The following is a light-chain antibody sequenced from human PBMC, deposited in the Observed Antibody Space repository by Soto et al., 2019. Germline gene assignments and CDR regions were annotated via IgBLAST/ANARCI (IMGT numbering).Light chain of an antibody. CDR2: DDS. J-gene: IGLJ2*01. CDR1: SSDIGNYDL. V-gene: IGLV2-23*01. Sequence: QSVLTQPASVSGSPGQSNTISCTGTSSDIGNYDLVSWYQQHPTKAPTLLIFDDSKRPSGISNRFSGSKSGNTASLTISGLQAEDEADYYCCSFAGSGTVIFGGGTKLTVL. CDR3: CSFAGSGTVI.